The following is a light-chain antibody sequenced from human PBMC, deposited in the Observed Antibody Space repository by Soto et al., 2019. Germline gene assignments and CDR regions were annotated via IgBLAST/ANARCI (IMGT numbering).Light chain of an antibody. V-gene: IGKV1-17*01. J-gene: IGKJ4*01. CDR3: LQHNGYPFT. CDR2: GAY. Sequence: DIPVTQSPSSLSTSVGDTVTITCRASQGIRNDLDWYQQKPGKAPERLIYGAYSLQSGVPPRFSGSGSGTEFTLTISSLQPEDFATYYCLQHNGYPFTFGGGTTVQIK. CDR1: QGIRND.